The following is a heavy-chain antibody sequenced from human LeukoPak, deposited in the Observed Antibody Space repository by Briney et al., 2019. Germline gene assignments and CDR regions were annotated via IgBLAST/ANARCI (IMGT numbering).Heavy chain of an antibody. D-gene: IGHD2-15*01. CDR3: ARHDGYCSGGSCYSVRWFDP. CDR1: SGSITITSSY. Sequence: PSETLSLTCTLSSGSITITSSYWGWIRQPPGKGLEWIGRIFYRGLTYYIPSLKSRVTICVDTSKTQFSLKLTSVTATDTSVYYCARHDGYCSGGSCYSVRWFDPWGQGNLVTVSS. CDR2: IFYRGLT. V-gene: IGHV4-39*01. J-gene: IGHJ5*02.